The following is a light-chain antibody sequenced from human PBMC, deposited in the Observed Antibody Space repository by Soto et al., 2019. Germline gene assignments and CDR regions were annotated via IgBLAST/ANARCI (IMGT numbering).Light chain of an antibody. V-gene: IGLV2-14*01. J-gene: IGLJ1*01. CDR3: SSFTSRSTLGV. CDR1: SSDVGGYNY. CDR2: EVS. Sequence: QSALTQPASVSGSPGQSITISCPGTSSDVGGYNYVSWYQQYPGKAPKLMISEVSDRPSGVSNRFSGSKSGNTASLTISGLQAEDEADYYCSSFTSRSTLGVFGTGTKVTVL.